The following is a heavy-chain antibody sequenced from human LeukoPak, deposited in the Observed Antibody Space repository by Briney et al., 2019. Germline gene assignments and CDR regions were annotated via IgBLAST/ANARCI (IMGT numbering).Heavy chain of an antibody. CDR2: INSDGSST. CDR3: ARDFQYHPDY. V-gene: IGHV3-74*01. D-gene: IGHD1-14*01. J-gene: IGHJ4*02. Sequence: GGSPRLSCAASGFTFSSNAMSWVRQAPGKGLVWVSRINSDGSSTSYADSVKGRFTISRDNAKNTLYLQMNSLRAEDTAVYYCARDFQYHPDYWGQGTLVTVSS. CDR1: GFTFSSNA.